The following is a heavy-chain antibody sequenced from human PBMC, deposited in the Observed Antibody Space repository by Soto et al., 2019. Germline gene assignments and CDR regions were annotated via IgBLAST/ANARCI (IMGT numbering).Heavy chain of an antibody. CDR1: GYSFTSYW. CDR3: ARLFKGYCSSTSCSPLHSYYYGMDV. D-gene: IGHD2-2*01. J-gene: IGHJ6*02. Sequence: GESLKISCKGSGYSFTSYWIAWVRQMPGKGLEWMGIIYPSDSDTRYSPSLQGQVTISADKSISTAYLQWSSLKASDTAMYYCARLFKGYCSSTSCSPLHSYYYGMDVWGQGTTVTVSS. V-gene: IGHV5-51*01. CDR2: IYPSDSDT.